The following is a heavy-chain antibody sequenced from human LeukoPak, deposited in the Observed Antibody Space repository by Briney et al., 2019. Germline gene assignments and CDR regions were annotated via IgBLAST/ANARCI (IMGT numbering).Heavy chain of an antibody. CDR2: INHSGST. D-gene: IGHD2-21*02. Sequence: SETLSLTCAVYGGSFSGYYWSWIRQPPGKGLEWIGEINHSGSTNYNPSLKSRVTISVDTSKNQFSLKLSSVTAADTAVYYCARDRAYCGGDCYSNWFDPWGQGTLVTVSS. V-gene: IGHV4-34*01. J-gene: IGHJ5*02. CDR3: ARDRAYCGGDCYSNWFDP. CDR1: GGSFSGYY.